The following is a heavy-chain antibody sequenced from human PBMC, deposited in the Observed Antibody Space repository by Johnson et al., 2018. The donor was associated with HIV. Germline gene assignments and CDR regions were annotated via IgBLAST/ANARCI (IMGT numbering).Heavy chain of an antibody. CDR2: IGTAGDT. J-gene: IGHJ3*02. D-gene: IGHD4-11*01. V-gene: IGHV3-13*01. CDR3: ARSGRGTLTTVPDAFDI. Sequence: VQLVESGGDWVQPGGSLRLSCAASGFTFSIYDMHWVRQPTGKGLEWVSAIGTAGDTYYAASVRGRFTISRENAKNSLDLQMNSLRARDTAVYYCARSGRGTLTTVPDAFDIWGQGTMVTVSS. CDR1: GFTFSIYD.